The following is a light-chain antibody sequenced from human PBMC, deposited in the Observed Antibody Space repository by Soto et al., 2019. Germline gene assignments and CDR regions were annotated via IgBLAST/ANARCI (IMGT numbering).Light chain of an antibody. V-gene: IGKV3D-15*01. CDR3: QQYNNWPLT. CDR1: QSVSSN. J-gene: IGKJ4*01. Sequence: ERVMTQSAATLSVSPGERATLSCRASQSVSSNLAWYQQKPGQAPRLLIYGASIRATGIPARFSGSGSGTEFTLTISSLQSEDFAVYYCQQYNNWPLTFGGGTRWIS. CDR2: GAS.